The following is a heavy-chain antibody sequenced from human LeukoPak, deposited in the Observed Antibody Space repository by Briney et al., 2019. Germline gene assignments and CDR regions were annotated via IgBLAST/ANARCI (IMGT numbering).Heavy chain of an antibody. V-gene: IGHV3-23*01. CDR1: GFTFSIFA. J-gene: IGHJ5*02. CDR3: AKGRDSVWYAWFDP. CDR2: ITGSGAT. Sequence: GGSLRLSCAASGFTFSIFAMSWVRQAPGKGLEWVSTITGSGATYYADSVKGRFTISRDNSKHMLYLQMNSLRAEDTALYFCAKGRDSVWYAWFDPWGQGTLVTVSS. D-gene: IGHD6-19*01.